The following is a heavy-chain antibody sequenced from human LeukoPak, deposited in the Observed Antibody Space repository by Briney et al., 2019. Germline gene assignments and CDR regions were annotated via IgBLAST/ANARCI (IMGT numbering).Heavy chain of an antibody. CDR3: VRDYRGYYMDV. D-gene: IGHD3-16*01. J-gene: IGHJ6*03. CDR1: GVSTTSYY. V-gene: IGHV4-59*01. Sequence: SETLSLTCTVSGVSTTSYYWGWIRQPPGKGLEWIGYAYYGGSTNYNPSLKSRVTISVDTSKNQFSLNLTSVTAADTAIYYCVRDYRGYYMDVWGKGTTVTVSS. CDR2: AYYGGST.